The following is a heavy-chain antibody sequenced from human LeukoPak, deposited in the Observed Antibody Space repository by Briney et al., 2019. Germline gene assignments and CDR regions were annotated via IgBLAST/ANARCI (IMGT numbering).Heavy chain of an antibody. D-gene: IGHD3-3*01. V-gene: IGHV3-66*01. CDR3: ARRYDFWSGYQHNDWFDP. CDR1: GFTVRSNY. Sequence: PGGSLRLSCAASGFTVRSNYMSWVRQAPGKGLEWVSVIYSGGSTYYADSVKGRFTISRDNSKNTLYLQMNSLRAEDTAVYYCARRYDFWSGYQHNDWFDPWGQGTLVTVSS. CDR2: IYSGGST. J-gene: IGHJ5*02.